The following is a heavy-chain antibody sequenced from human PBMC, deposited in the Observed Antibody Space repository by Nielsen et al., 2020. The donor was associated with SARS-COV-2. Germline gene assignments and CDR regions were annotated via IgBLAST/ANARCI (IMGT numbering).Heavy chain of an antibody. CDR3: ARGNKQQLGYYYMDV. CDR2: INHSGST. V-gene: IGHV4-39*07. CDR1: GGSVSSGSYY. D-gene: IGHD6-13*01. J-gene: IGHJ6*03. Sequence: SETLSLTCTVSGGSVSSGSYYWSWIRQPPGKGLEWIGEINHSGSTNYNPSLKSRVTISVDTSKNQFSLKLSSVTAADTAVYYCARGNKQQLGYYYMDVWGKGTTVTVSS.